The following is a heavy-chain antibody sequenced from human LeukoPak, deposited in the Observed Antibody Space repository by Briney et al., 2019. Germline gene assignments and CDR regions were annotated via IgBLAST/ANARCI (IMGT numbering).Heavy chain of an antibody. CDR1: GFTFDDYA. Sequence: PGRSLRLSCAASGFTFDDYAMHWVRQAPGKGLEWVSGISWNSGSIGYADSVKGRLTISRDNAKNTVYLQMNSLRAEDTAVYYCAREGYEDAFDIWGQGTMVTVSS. CDR2: ISWNSGSI. J-gene: IGHJ3*02. CDR3: AREGYEDAFDI. V-gene: IGHV3-9*01. D-gene: IGHD3-3*01.